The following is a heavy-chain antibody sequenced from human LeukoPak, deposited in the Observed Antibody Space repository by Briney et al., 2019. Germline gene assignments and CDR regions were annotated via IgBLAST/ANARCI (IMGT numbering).Heavy chain of an antibody. Sequence: GGSLRLSCAASGFTFSTYNINWVRQAPGKGLEWVSYISSSSSTIHYADSVKGRFTISRDNAKNSVYLQMNSLRAEGTAVYYCARRPVGYYYMDVWGKGTTVTVSS. D-gene: IGHD1-26*01. J-gene: IGHJ6*03. CDR2: ISSSSSTI. CDR1: GFTFSTYN. CDR3: ARRPVGYYYMDV. V-gene: IGHV3-48*01.